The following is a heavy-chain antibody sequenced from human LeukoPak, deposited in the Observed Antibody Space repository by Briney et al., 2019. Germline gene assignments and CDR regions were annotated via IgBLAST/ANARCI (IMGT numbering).Heavy chain of an antibody. Sequence: QTGGSLRLSSAASGFTLSSYAMHWVRQAPGKGLEWVAVISYDGSNKYYADSVKGRFTISRDNSKNTLYLQMNSLRAEDTAVYYCARERSYDSSGTFDYWGQGTLVTVSS. J-gene: IGHJ4*02. D-gene: IGHD3-22*01. CDR1: GFTLSSYA. V-gene: IGHV3-30-3*01. CDR3: ARERSYDSSGTFDY. CDR2: ISYDGSNK.